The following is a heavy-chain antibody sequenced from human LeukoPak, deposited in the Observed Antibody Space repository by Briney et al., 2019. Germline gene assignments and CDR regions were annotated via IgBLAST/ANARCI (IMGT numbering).Heavy chain of an antibody. V-gene: IGHV4-61*02. CDR3: ARGGGATRSDY. J-gene: IGHJ4*02. D-gene: IGHD3-10*01. CDR1: GDSIRSGTYY. Sequence: PSETLSLTCSVSGDSIRSGTYYWSWIRQPAGKGLEWIGRIYTSGSTSYNPALKSRVTISVDTSKNQFSLKLTSVTAADTAVYYCARGGGATRSDYWGQGTPVTVSS. CDR2: IYTSGST.